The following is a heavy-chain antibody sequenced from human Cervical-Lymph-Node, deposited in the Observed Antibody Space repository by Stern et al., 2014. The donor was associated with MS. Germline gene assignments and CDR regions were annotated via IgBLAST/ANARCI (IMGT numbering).Heavy chain of an antibody. V-gene: IGHV5-51*01. CDR1: GYTFTSYW. CDR3: ARPIYYGDNYYYFDY. J-gene: IGHJ4*02. Sequence: EVQLVESGAEVKKPGESLKISCKVSGYTFTSYWIGWVRQMPGKGLEWMAIIYPGDSDARYSPSFQGQVPISADKSTPTAYLQWSSLKASDTAIYYCARPIYYGDNYYYFDYWGQGTLVTVSS. CDR2: IYPGDSDA. D-gene: IGHD4-23*01.